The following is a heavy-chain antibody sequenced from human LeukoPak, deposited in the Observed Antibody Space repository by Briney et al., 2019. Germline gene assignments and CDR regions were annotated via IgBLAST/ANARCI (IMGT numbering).Heavy chain of an antibody. J-gene: IGHJ4*02. V-gene: IGHV3-30-3*01. D-gene: IGHD2-15*01. CDR3: ARDGHLGYCSGGSCYWGYFDY. CDR1: VFTFSSYA. Sequence: GGSLRLSCAASVFTFSSYAMHWVRQAPGQGLEWVAVISYDGSNKYYADSVKGRFTISRDNSKNTLYLQMNSLRAEDTAVYYCARDGHLGYCSGGSCYWGYFDYWGQGTLVTVSS. CDR2: ISYDGSNK.